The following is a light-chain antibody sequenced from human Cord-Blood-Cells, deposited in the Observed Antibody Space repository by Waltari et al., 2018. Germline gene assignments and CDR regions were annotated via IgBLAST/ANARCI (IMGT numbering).Light chain of an antibody. CDR1: SSDVGGYNY. CDR2: EIS. Sequence: QSALTQPASVSGSPGQSITLSCTGTSSDVGGYNYVSWDQQHPGKAHKLMIYEISNRPSGVSHRFSGSKSGNTASLAISGLQAEDGADYYCSSYTSSSTYVFGTGTKVTVL. J-gene: IGLJ1*01. V-gene: IGLV2-14*01. CDR3: SSYTSSSTYV.